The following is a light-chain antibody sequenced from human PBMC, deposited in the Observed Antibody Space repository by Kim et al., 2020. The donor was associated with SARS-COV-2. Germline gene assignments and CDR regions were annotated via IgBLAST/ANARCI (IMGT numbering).Light chain of an antibody. Sequence: GQSNTISCTGTSSDVGGYNYVSWYQQHPGKAPKLMIYDVSNRPSGVSNRFSGSKSGNTASLPISGLQAEDEADYYCSSYTSSSTLVFGGGTQLTVL. CDR1: SSDVGGYNY. J-gene: IGLJ2*01. CDR3: SSYTSSSTLV. CDR2: DVS. V-gene: IGLV2-14*03.